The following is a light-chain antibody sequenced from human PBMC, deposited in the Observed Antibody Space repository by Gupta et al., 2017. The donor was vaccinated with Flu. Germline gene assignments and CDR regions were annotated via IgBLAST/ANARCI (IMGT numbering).Light chain of an antibody. J-gene: IGLJ2*01. CDR2: DIY. Sequence: TVTSNCSGGDLGEDDHAWYQQKQGQSPLLVIFDIYRRRSGIPERFSCSISGNTATVPTIGAPAMDEADYYCQDSDSGSADVVFGGGTKLTVL. CDR3: QDSDSGSADVV. V-gene: IGLV3-1*01. CDR1: DLGEDD.